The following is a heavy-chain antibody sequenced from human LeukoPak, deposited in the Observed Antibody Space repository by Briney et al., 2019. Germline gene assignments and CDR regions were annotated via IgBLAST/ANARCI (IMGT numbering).Heavy chain of an antibody. CDR2: ISGSGGST. CDR3: ANSIVYSSGCFDY. J-gene: IGHJ4*02. CDR1: GFTFSSYG. D-gene: IGHD6-19*01. V-gene: IGHV3-23*01. Sequence: PGGSLRLSCAASGFTFSSYGMSWVRQAPGKGLEWVSAISGSGGSTYYADSVKGRFTISRDNSKNTLYLQMNSLRAEDTAVYYCANSIVYSSGCFDYWGQGTLVTVSS.